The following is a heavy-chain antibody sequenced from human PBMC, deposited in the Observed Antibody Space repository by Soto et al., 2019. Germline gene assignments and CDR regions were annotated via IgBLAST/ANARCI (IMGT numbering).Heavy chain of an antibody. CDR2: ISYDGSNK. V-gene: IGHV3-30*18. CDR1: GFTFSSYG. Sequence: PGGPLRLYCAASGFTFSSYGMHWVRQAPGKGLEWVAVISYDGSNKYYADSVKGRFTISRDNSKNTLYLQMNSLRAEDTAVYYCAKDRALRVYYGMDVCGQETTATVSS. CDR3: AKDRALRVYYGMDV. J-gene: IGHJ6*02. D-gene: IGHD3-10*01.